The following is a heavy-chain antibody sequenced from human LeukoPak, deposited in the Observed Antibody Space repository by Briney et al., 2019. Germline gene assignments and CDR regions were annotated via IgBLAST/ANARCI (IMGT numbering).Heavy chain of an antibody. Sequence: QPGGSLRLSCAASGFTFISYALSWVRQAPGEGLDWVSAISGSGGSTYYEDSVKGQVTSSRVNSKNTLYLQMNRLRAEDTAVYYCAKDVATMVRGVTSYDYWGQGTLVTVSS. CDR1: GFTFISYA. D-gene: IGHD3-10*01. CDR3: AKDVATMVRGVTSYDY. V-gene: IGHV3-23*01. J-gene: IGHJ4*02. CDR2: ISGSGGST.